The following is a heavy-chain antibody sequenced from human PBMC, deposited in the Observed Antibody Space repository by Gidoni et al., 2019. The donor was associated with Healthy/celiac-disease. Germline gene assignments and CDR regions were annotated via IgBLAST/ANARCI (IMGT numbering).Heavy chain of an antibody. CDR2: IDPSDSYT. J-gene: IGHJ6*03. D-gene: IGHD6-13*01. CDR1: GYTFNSSR. Sequence: EVQLVQSGAEVKKPGESLRIPCQGSGYTFNSSRISWVRQMPREGLEWMGRIDPSDSYTTYSPSFQGHVTISADKSISTAYLQWSSLKASDTAMYYCARLVGPHSSSWFPYYYYYYMDVWGKGTTVTVSS. V-gene: IGHV5-10-1*03. CDR3: ARLVGPHSSSWFPYYYYYYMDV.